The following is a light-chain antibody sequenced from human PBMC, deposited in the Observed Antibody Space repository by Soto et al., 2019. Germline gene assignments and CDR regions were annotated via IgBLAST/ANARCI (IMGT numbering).Light chain of an antibody. CDR1: QSVSSSY. V-gene: IGKV3-20*01. Sequence: EIVLTQSPGTLSLSPGERATLSCRASQSVSSSYLAWYQLKPGQAPRLLMYGSSSRATGIPARFSGSGSGTDFTLTISRLEPEDFAVYYCQQYGSSPITFGQGTRLEIK. CDR3: QQYGSSPIT. J-gene: IGKJ5*01. CDR2: GSS.